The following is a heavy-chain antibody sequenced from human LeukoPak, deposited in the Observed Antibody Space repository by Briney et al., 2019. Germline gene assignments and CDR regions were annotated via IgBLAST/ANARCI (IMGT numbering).Heavy chain of an antibody. CDR3: TRDEDEELVRDY. CDR1: GFIFSRYT. CDR2: ISSTSTYI. D-gene: IGHD6-13*01. V-gene: IGHV3-21*01. Sequence: PGGSLRLSCAASGFIFSRYTMNWVRQAPGKGLEWVSSISSTSTYIYYADSVKGRFTISRDNDKKSLYLQMNSLRADDTAVYYCTRDEDEELVRDYWGQGTLVTVSS. J-gene: IGHJ4*02.